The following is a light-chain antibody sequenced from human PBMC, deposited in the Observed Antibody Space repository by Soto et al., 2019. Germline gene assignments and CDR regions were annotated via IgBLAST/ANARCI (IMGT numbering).Light chain of an antibody. Sequence: EIVLTQSPGTLSLSPGERATLSCRASQNVGGRFLAWYQQKPGQAPRLLINVASTRATGIPDRFSGSGSGIDFTLTISRLEPEDFAVYYCQQYGTSPIAFGQGTRLE. V-gene: IGKV3-20*01. CDR3: QQYGTSPIA. CDR1: QNVGGRF. CDR2: VAS. J-gene: IGKJ5*01.